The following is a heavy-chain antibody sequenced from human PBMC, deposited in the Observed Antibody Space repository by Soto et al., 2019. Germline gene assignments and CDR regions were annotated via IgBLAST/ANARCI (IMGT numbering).Heavy chain of an antibody. D-gene: IGHD4-17*01. CDR3: ARVMDYGDYGGDY. J-gene: IGHJ4*02. Sequence: ASVKVSCKASGYTFTGYYMHWVRQAPGQGLEWMGWINPNSGGTNYAQKFQGRVTMTRDTSISTAYMELRRLRSDDTAVYYCARVMDYGDYGGDYWGQGTLVTVSS. V-gene: IGHV1-2*02. CDR2: INPNSGGT. CDR1: GYTFTGYY.